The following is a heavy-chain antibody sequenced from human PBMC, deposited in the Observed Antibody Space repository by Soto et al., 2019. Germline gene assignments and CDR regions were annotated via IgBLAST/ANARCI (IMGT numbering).Heavy chain of an antibody. CDR3: ARGDYDL. Sequence: GGSLRLSCAASGFTFSSYGIHWVRQAPGKGLEWVAVISHDGSKTNYADSVKGRFTISRDNSKDTVYLQMNSLRAEDTAVYYCARGDYDLWGQGTLVTVSS. V-gene: IGHV3-30*03. J-gene: IGHJ4*02. CDR2: ISHDGSKT. CDR1: GFTFSSYG.